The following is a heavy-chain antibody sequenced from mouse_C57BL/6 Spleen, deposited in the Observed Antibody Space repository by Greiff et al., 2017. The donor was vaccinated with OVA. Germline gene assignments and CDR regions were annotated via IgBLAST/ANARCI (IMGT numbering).Heavy chain of an antibody. J-gene: IGHJ1*03. V-gene: IGHV1-55*01. Sequence: QVQLQQPGAELVKPGASVKMSCKASGYTFTSYWITWVKQRPGQGLEWIGDIYPGSGSTNYNEKFKSKATLTVDTSSSTAYMQLSSLTSEDSAVYYCALYGGSLWYFDVWGTGTTVTVSS. CDR1: GYTFTSYW. CDR3: ALYGGSLWYFDV. CDR2: IYPGSGST. D-gene: IGHD1-1*01.